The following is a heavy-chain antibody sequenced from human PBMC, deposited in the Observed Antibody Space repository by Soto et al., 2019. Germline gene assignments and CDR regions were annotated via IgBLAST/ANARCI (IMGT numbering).Heavy chain of an antibody. V-gene: IGHV5-51*01. Sequence: GESLKISCKGSGYSFTSYWIGWVRQMPGKGLEWMGIIYPGDSDTRYSPSFQGQVTISADKSNSTAYLQWSSLKASDSAMYYCARQGDYGDYAAFYYGMDVWGQGTTVTVSS. J-gene: IGHJ6*02. D-gene: IGHD4-17*01. CDR2: IYPGDSDT. CDR1: GYSFTSYW. CDR3: ARQGDYGDYAAFYYGMDV.